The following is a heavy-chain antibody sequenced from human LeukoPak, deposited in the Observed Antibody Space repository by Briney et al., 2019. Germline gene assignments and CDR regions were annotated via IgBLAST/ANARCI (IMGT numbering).Heavy chain of an antibody. Sequence: SETLSLTCTVSGGSISSYYWSWIRQPPGKGLEWIGYIYYSGSTNYNPSLKSRVTISRDMSKNQFSLKLSSVTAADTAVYFCARITYYYGSGTPWAFDMWGQGTMVTVSS. J-gene: IGHJ3*02. D-gene: IGHD3-10*01. V-gene: IGHV4-59*12. CDR2: IYYSGST. CDR1: GGSISSYY. CDR3: ARITYYYGSGTPWAFDM.